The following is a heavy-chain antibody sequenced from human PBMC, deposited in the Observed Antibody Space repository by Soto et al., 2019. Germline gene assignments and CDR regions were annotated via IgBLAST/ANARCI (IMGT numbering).Heavy chain of an antibody. CDR2: INHSGST. CDR3: ARDFAHSSSWYGPHYYYYGMDV. D-gene: IGHD6-13*01. CDR1: GGSFSGYY. Sequence: SETLCLTCAVYGGSFSGYYWSWIRQPPGKGLEWIGEINHSGSTNYNPSLKSRVTISVYTSKNQFSLKLSSVTAADTAVYYCARDFAHSSSWYGPHYYYYGMDVWGQGTTVTVSS. J-gene: IGHJ6*02. V-gene: IGHV4-34*01.